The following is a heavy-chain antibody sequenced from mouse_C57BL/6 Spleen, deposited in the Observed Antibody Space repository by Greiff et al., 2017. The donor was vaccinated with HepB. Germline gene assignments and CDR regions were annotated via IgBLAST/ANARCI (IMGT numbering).Heavy chain of an antibody. CDR2: IWRGGST. Sequence: QVQLQQSGPGLVQPSQSLSITCTVSGFSLTSYGVHWVRQSPGKGLEWLGVIWRGGSTDYNAAFMSRLSITKDNSKSQVFFKMNSLQADDTAIYYCAKTGYYDYDGFAYWGQGTLVTVSA. D-gene: IGHD2-4*01. CDR3: AKTGYYDYDGFAY. J-gene: IGHJ3*01. V-gene: IGHV2-5*01. CDR1: GFSLTSYG.